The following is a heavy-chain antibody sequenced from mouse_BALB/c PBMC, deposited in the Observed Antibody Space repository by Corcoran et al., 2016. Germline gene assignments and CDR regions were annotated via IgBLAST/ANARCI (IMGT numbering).Heavy chain of an antibody. CDR1: GYTFTNYG. Sequence: QIQLVQSGPELKKPGETVKISCKASGYTFTNYGMNWVKQAPGKGLKWMGWINTYTGEPTYADDFKGRFAFSLETSASTAYLQINNLKNEDMATYVCPSEPYAMDYWGQGTSVTVAS. CDR3: PSEPYAMDY. V-gene: IGHV9-1*02. CDR2: INTYTGEP. J-gene: IGHJ4*01.